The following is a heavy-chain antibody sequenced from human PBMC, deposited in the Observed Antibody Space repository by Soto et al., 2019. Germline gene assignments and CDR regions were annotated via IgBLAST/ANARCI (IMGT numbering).Heavy chain of an antibody. V-gene: IGHV1-69*01. J-gene: IGHJ5*02. D-gene: IGHD2-15*01. Sequence: QVQLVQSGAEVKKPGSSVKVSCKASGGTFSSYAISWVRQAPGQGLEWMGGIIPIFGTANYAQKFQGRVTITADESTSTAYMELSSLRSEDTAVYYCAREGDIGVVVAATRIRSNWFDPLGQGTLVTVSS. CDR1: GGTFSSYA. CDR2: IIPIFGTA. CDR3: AREGDIGVVVAATRIRSNWFDP.